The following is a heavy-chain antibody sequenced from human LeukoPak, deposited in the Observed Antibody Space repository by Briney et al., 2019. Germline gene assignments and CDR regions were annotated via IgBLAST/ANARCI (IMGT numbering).Heavy chain of an antibody. CDR2: IIPSLGTA. D-gene: IGHD3-9*01. V-gene: IGHV1-69*01. J-gene: IGHJ6*03. CDR3: ARGVLRYFDWLFYYYMDV. Sequence: SVKVSCKASGGTFSSYAISWVRQAPGQGLEWMGGIIPSLGTANYAQKFQGRVTITADESTSTAYMELSSLRSEDTAVYYCARGVLRYFDWLFYYYMDVWGKGTTVTVS. CDR1: GGTFSSYA.